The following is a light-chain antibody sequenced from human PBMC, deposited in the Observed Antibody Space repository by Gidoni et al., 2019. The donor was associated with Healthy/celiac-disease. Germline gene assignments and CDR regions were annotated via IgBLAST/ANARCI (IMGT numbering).Light chain of an antibody. CDR1: KLGDKY. Sequence: SYELTQPPSVSVSPGQPASITCSGDKLGDKYACWYQQKPGQSPVLVIYQDSKRPSRIPERFSGSNSGNTATLTISGTQAMDEADYYCQAWDSSTDVVFGGGTKLTVL. J-gene: IGLJ2*01. CDR3: QAWDSSTDVV. V-gene: IGLV3-1*01. CDR2: QDS.